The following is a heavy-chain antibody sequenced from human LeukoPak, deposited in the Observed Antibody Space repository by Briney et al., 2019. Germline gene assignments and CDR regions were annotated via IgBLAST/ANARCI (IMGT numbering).Heavy chain of an antibody. D-gene: IGHD5-18*01. V-gene: IGHV4-59*01. CDR1: GGSINIYY. CDR3: ARGVIQLSTDAFDI. J-gene: IGHJ3*02. CDR2: IYYSGST. Sequence: SETLSLTCTVSGGSINIYYGSWIRQPPGKGLEWIGYIYYSGSTNYNPSLKSRVTISVDTSKNQFSLKLSSVTAADTAVYYCARGVIQLSTDAFDIWGQGTMVTVSS.